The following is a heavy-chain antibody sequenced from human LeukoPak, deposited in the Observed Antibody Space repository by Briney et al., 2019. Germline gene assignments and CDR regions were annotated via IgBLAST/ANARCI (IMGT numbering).Heavy chain of an antibody. CDR2: ISAYNGNT. J-gene: IGHJ6*02. CDR3: ASEGVVPAAMAAYYYYGMDV. Sequence: ASVKVSCKASGYTFTSYGISWVRQAPGQGLEWMGWISAYNGNTNYAQKLQGRVTMTTDTSTSTAYMELSRLRSDDTAVYYCASEGVVPAAMAAYYYYGMDVWGQGTTVTVSS. D-gene: IGHD2-2*01. V-gene: IGHV1-18*01. CDR1: GYTFTSYG.